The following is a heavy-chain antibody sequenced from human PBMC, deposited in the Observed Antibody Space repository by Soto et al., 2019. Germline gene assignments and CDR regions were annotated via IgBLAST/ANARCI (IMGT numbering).Heavy chain of an antibody. CDR1: GFTFSSYS. V-gene: IGHV3-48*01. J-gene: IGHJ4*02. D-gene: IGHD3-3*01. Sequence: EVQLVESGGGLVQPGGSLRLSCAASGFTFSSYSMNWVRQAPGKGLEWVSYISSSSSTIYYADSVKGRFTISRDNAKNSLYLQMNSLRAEDTVVYYCARGGFGVVIYYWGQGTLVTVSS. CDR3: ARGGFGVVIYY. CDR2: ISSSSSTI.